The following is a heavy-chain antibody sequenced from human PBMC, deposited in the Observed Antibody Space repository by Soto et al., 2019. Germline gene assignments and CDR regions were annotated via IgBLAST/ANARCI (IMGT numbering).Heavy chain of an antibody. Sequence: EVQLLESGGGLVQPGGSLRLSCAASGFTFSSYAMSWVRQAPGKGLEWVSAISGSGGSTYYADSVKGRFTISRDNSKNTLYLQMNSLRAEDTAVYYCAKFDFWSGYYGGYFDYWGQGTLVTVSS. CDR3: AKFDFWSGYYGGYFDY. CDR2: ISGSGGST. V-gene: IGHV3-23*01. J-gene: IGHJ4*02. D-gene: IGHD3-3*01. CDR1: GFTFSSYA.